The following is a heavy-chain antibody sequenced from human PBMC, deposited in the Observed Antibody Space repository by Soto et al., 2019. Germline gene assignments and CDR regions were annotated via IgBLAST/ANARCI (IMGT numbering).Heavy chain of an antibody. CDR2: INHSGST. J-gene: IGHJ3*02. Sequence: SETLSLTCAVYGGSFSGYYWSWIRQPPGKGLEWIGEINHSGSTNYNPSLKSRVTISVDTSKNQFSLKLSSVTAADTAVYYCARVLRPRNYDILTGRSQDAFDIWGQGTMVTVSS. CDR3: ARVLRPRNYDILTGRSQDAFDI. CDR1: GGSFSGYY. V-gene: IGHV4-34*01. D-gene: IGHD3-9*01.